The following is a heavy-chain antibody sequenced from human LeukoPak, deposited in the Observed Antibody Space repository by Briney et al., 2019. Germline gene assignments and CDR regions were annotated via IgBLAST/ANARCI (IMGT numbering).Heavy chain of an antibody. CDR3: ARVRGSCSSTSCYWAFDI. V-gene: IGHV1-2*02. CDR1: GYTFTGYY. CDR2: INPNSGGT. Sequence: ASVKVSCKASGYTFTGYYMHWVRQAPGQGLEWMGWINPNSGGTNYAQKFQGRVTMTRDTSISTAYMELSRLRSNDTAVYSCARVRGSCSSTSCYWAFDIWGEGTMVTVSS. D-gene: IGHD2-2*01. J-gene: IGHJ3*02.